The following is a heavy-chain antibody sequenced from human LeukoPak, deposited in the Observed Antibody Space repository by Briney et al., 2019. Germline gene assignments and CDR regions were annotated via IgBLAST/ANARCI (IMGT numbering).Heavy chain of an antibody. CDR2: IYYSGST. V-gene: IGHV4-30-4*01. Sequence: SETLSLTCTVSGGSISSGDYYWSWIRQPPGKGLEWIGYIYYSGSTNYNPSLKSRVTISVDTSKNQFSLKLSSVTAADTAVYYCATRSGVHYYDSSGYYEPHYFDYWGQGTLVTVSS. J-gene: IGHJ4*02. D-gene: IGHD3-22*01. CDR3: ATRSGVHYYDSSGYYEPHYFDY. CDR1: GGSISSGDYY.